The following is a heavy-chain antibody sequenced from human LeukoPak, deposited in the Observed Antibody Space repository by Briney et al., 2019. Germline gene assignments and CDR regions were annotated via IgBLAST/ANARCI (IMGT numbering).Heavy chain of an antibody. D-gene: IGHD1-26*01. V-gene: IGHV4-61*02. CDR3: GRGVVGATALGY. J-gene: IGHJ4*02. CDR2: ISKTGST. Sequence: SETLSLTCTVSSGSISSGSYYWSWIRQPAGKELEWIGRISKTGSTSYNPSLMSRVTMAVDTSNNQFSLRLSSATAADTAVYYCGRGVVGATALGYWGQGILVTVAS. CDR1: SGSISSGSYY.